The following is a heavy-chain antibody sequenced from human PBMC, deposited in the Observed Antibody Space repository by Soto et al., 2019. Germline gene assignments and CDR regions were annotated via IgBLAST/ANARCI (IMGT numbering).Heavy chain of an antibody. CDR1: GGSISSSTYY. CDR2: IYYGGRT. CDR3: ARQQVASFTSDY. J-gene: IGHJ4*02. V-gene: IGHV4-39*01. D-gene: IGHD2-15*01. Sequence: QLQLQESGPGLVKPSETLSLTCTVSGGSISSSTYYWVWIRQPPGKGLEWIGSIYYGGRTYYNPSPRRRATVPGNTSKNQFSLKLSSVTAADTAVYYCARQQVASFTSDYWGQGILVTVSS.